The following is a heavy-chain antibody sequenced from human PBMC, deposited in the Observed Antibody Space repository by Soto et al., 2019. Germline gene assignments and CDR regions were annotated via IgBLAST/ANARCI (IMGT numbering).Heavy chain of an antibody. Sequence: SLRLSCAASGFTFSSHAMGWLRQAPGKGPEWVSFINASGGDISYADSVKGRFTISRDNSENSLYLHMNSLRAEDTAVYYCAKNVPGATSAFEYWGQGTRVTVSS. D-gene: IGHD2-2*01. J-gene: IGHJ4*02. V-gene: IGHV3-23*01. CDR2: INASGGDI. CDR3: AKNVPGATSAFEY. CDR1: GFTFSSHA.